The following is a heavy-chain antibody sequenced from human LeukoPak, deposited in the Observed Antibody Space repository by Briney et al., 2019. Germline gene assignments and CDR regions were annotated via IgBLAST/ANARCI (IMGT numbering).Heavy chain of an antibody. CDR1: GGSFSGYY. D-gene: IGHD3-10*01. V-gene: IGHV4-34*01. CDR3: ARVIYDSGSYPFDY. Sequence: SETLSLICAVYGGSFSGYYWSWIRQPPGKGLEWIGEISHSGSTNYNPSLKSRVTISVDTSKNQFSLKLSSVTAADTAVYFCARVIYDSGSYPFDYWGQGTLVTVSS. J-gene: IGHJ4*02. CDR2: ISHSGST.